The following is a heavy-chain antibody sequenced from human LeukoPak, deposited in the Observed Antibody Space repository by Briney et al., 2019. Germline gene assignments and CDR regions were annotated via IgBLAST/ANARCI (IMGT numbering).Heavy chain of an antibody. CDR2: INGDGSSA. D-gene: IGHD4-17*01. CDR3: ARPQHGDLYAFDI. Sequence: GGSLRLSCTASGFTFSSYWMHWVRQAPGKRLVWVSRINGDGSSATYADSVKGRFTISRDSAKNTVYLQMNSLRAEDTAVYYCARPQHGDLYAFDIWGQGTMVTVSS. J-gene: IGHJ3*02. CDR1: GFTFSSYW. V-gene: IGHV3-74*01.